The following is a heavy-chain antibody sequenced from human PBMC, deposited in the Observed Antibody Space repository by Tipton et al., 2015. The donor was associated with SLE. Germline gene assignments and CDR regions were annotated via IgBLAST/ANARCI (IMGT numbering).Heavy chain of an antibody. V-gene: IGHV3-66*01. J-gene: IGHJ5*01. CDR1: GFTVSSNY. CDR2: IYSGGST. D-gene: IGHD5-18*01. CDR3: ARFHDSENWFDS. Sequence: SLRLSCAASGFTVSSNYMNWVRQAPGKGLEWVSVIYSGGSTYYSGSVKGRFTISRDNFKNTLYLQMNSLRAEDTAVYYCARFHDSENWFDSWGQGTLVTVSS.